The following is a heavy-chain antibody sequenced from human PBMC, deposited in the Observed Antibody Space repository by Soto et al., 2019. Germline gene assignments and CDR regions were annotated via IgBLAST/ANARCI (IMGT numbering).Heavy chain of an antibody. V-gene: IGHV4-39*01. Sequence: QLQLQESGRGLVKPSETLSLTCTVSGGSISSSSYYWGWIRQPPGKGLEWIGSIYYSGSTYYNPSRKSRVTISLDTSTNQFSLKLSSVTAADTAVYYCARHTPAISISDHWGQGTLVTVSS. J-gene: IGHJ4*02. CDR3: ARHTPAISISDH. D-gene: IGHD2-15*01. CDR2: IYYSGST. CDR1: GGSISSSSYY.